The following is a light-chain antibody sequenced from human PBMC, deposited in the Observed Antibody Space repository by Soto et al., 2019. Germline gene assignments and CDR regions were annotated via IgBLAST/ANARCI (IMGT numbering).Light chain of an antibody. CDR3: QQYENLPRALT. J-gene: IGKJ4*01. CDR2: DAS. V-gene: IGKV1-33*01. Sequence: DIQMTQSPSSLSASLGDRVTITCQASQEIRNFLNWYQQKPGKAPKLLIYDASNLETGVPSRFNGSRFWTDFTFTISSLQPEDIATYYCQQYENLPRALTFGGGTKVEI. CDR1: QEIRNF.